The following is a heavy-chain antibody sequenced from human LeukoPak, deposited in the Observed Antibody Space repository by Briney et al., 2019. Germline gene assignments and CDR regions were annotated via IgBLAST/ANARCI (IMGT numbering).Heavy chain of an antibody. D-gene: IGHD3-22*01. J-gene: IGHJ4*02. Sequence: GGSLRLSCAASGFTFSSYEMDWVRQAPGKGLEWVSYISSSGSTIYYADSVKGRFTISRDNAKNSLYLQMNSLRAEDTAVYYCARQRNSITMIVVAVDYWGQGTLVTVSS. V-gene: IGHV3-48*03. CDR3: ARQRNSITMIVVAVDY. CDR1: GFTFSSYE. CDR2: ISSSGSTI.